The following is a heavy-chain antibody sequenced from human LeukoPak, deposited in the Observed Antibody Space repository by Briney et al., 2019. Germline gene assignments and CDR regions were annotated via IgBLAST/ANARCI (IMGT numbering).Heavy chain of an antibody. V-gene: IGHV4-4*02. CDR2: IYHSGST. D-gene: IGHD5-18*01. J-gene: IGHJ6*02. CDR3: ARVARRGYSYGTDGMDV. CDR1: GGSISSSNW. Sequence: SGTLSLTCAVSGGSISSSNWWSWVRQPPGKGLEWIGEIYHSGSTNYNPSLKSRVTISVDKSKNQFSLKLSSVTAADTAVYYCARVARRGYSYGTDGMDVWGQGTTVTVSS.